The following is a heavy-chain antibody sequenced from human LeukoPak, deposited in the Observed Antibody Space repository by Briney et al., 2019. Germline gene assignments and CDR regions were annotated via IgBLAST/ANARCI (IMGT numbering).Heavy chain of an antibody. CDR2: ICGSGGTT. CDR3: AKLSDYGDYDVGQYYFDY. J-gene: IGHJ4*02. CDR1: GFTFDNYA. V-gene: IGHV3-23*01. Sequence: GGSLRLSCPASGFTFDNYAMTWVRQAPGKGLEWVSAICGSGGTTYYADSVQGRFTISRDNSKKTVYLQMDSLRAEDTALYYCAKLSDYGDYDVGQYYFDYWGQGTLVTVSS. D-gene: IGHD4-17*01.